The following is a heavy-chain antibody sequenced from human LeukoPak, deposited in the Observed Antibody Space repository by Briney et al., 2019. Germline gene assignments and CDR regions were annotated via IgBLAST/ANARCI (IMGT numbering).Heavy chain of an antibody. CDR2: INPNSGGT. CDR3: ARAGWGYSSSWDYYYYMDV. Sequence: ASVKVSCMASGYTFTGYYMHWVRQAPGQGLEWMGWINPNSGGTNHAQKFQGRVTMTRDTSISTAYMELSRLRSDDTAVYYCARAGWGYSSSWDYYYYMDVWGKGTTVTVSS. D-gene: IGHD6-13*01. CDR1: GYTFTGYY. V-gene: IGHV1-2*02. J-gene: IGHJ6*03.